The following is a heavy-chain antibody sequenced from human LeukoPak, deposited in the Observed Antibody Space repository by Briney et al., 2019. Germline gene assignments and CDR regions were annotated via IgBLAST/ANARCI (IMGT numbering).Heavy chain of an antibody. V-gene: IGHV3-23*01. D-gene: IGHD3-10*01. CDR1: GFTFSNFV. CDR3: AKDRAIRGGKGFDS. J-gene: IGHJ4*02. Sequence: PGGCLRLSCTPSGFTFSNFVMSWVRQAPRKGVEWVSSISDSGGTIYHTDSVKGRFTTSRDNSKKTLYLQMNSLRAEDTAVYYCAKDRAIRGGKGFDSWGQGTLVTVSS. CDR2: ISDSGGTI.